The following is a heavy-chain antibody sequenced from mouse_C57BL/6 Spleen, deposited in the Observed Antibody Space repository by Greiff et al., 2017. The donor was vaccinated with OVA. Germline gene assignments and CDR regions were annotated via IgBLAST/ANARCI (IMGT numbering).Heavy chain of an antibody. CDR3: ARWGGLLAYYAMDY. J-gene: IGHJ4*01. CDR2: INPNNGGT. Sequence: VQLQQSGPELVKPGASVKISCKASGYTFTDYYMNWVKQSHGKSLEWIGDINPNNGGTSYNQKFKGKATLTVDKSSSTAYMELRSLTSEDSAVYYGARWGGLLAYYAMDYWGQGTSVTVSS. V-gene: IGHV1-26*01. D-gene: IGHD2-3*01. CDR1: GYTFTDYY.